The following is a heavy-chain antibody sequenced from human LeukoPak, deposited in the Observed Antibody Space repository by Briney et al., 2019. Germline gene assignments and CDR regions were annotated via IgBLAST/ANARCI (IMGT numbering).Heavy chain of an antibody. CDR3: ARSPSQNYDFWSGYSFYYYYGMDV. Sequence: ASVKVSCKASGYTFTSYDISWVRQATGQGLEWMGWMNPNSGNTGYAQKFQGRVTMTRNTSISTAYMELSSLRSEDTAVYYCARSPSQNYDFWSGYSFYYYYGMDVWGQGTTVTVSS. V-gene: IGHV1-8*01. J-gene: IGHJ6*02. D-gene: IGHD3-3*01. CDR2: MNPNSGNT. CDR1: GYTFTSYD.